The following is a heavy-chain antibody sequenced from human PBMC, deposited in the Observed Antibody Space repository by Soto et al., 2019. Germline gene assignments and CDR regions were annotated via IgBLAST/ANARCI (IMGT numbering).Heavy chain of an antibody. CDR1: GFSLTTDGEG. Sequence: QITLKESGPTLVTPTQTLTLTCSFSGFSLTTDGEGVGWVRQPPGKALEWLALIYWSDSKRYSPSLKNRLTVTKDDSTNQVLLTMTNMDPVDTATYYCIHRRRDAGPNGDYWGQGTLVTVSS. CDR2: IYWSDSK. V-gene: IGHV2-5*01. CDR3: IHRRRDAGPNGDY. D-gene: IGHD3-16*01. J-gene: IGHJ4*02.